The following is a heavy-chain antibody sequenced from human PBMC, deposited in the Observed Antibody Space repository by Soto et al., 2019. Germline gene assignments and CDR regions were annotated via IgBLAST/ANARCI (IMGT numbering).Heavy chain of an antibody. Sequence: GASVKVSCKVSGYTLTELSMHWVRQAPGKGLEWMGGFDPEDGETIYAQKFQGRVTMTEDTSTDTAYMELSSLRSEDTAVYYCATAGTMVRGGNWFDPWGQGTLVTVSS. J-gene: IGHJ5*02. V-gene: IGHV1-24*01. CDR1: GYTLTELS. CDR2: FDPEDGET. CDR3: ATAGTMVRGGNWFDP. D-gene: IGHD3-10*01.